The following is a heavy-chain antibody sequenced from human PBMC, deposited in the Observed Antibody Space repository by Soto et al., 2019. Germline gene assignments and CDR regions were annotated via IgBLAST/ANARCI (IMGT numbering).Heavy chain of an antibody. CDR1: GFSLSTGGVG. CDR3: AHSRCGGDCLQSSSSHYYYGMDV. CDR2: IYWDDDK. D-gene: IGHD2-21*02. J-gene: IGHJ6*02. V-gene: IGHV2-5*02. Sequence: QITLKESGPSLVKPTQTLTLTCTFSGFSLSTGGVGVGWIRQPPGKALEWLALIYWDDDKRYSPSLRSRLTVTKDTSKNQVVLKMTNMDPVDTATYYCAHSRCGGDCLQSSSSHYYYGMDVWGQGTTVTVSS.